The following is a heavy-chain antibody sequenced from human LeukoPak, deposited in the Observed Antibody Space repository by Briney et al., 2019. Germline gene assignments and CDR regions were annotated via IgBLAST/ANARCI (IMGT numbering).Heavy chain of an antibody. CDR3: ARYNYDFWSGYSKWFDP. Sequence: SETLSLTCTVSGGSISSSYWSWIRQPPGKGLEWIGYIYYRGSTNNNPSLKSRVTISVDTSKNQFSLKLSSVTAADTAVYYCARYNYDFWSGYSKWFDPWGQGTLVTVSS. CDR1: GGSISSSY. CDR2: IYYRGST. V-gene: IGHV4-59*01. D-gene: IGHD3-3*01. J-gene: IGHJ5*02.